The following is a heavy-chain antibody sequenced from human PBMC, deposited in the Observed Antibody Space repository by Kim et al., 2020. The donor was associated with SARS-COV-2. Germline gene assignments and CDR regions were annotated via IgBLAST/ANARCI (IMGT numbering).Heavy chain of an antibody. D-gene: IGHD3-10*01. J-gene: IGHJ6*02. V-gene: IGHV5-10-1*01. CDR2: IDPSDTYT. Sequence: GESLKISCKGSGNSFTSYWISWVRQMPGKGLEWMGRIDPSDTYTNYSPSFQGNVTISADKSISTAYLQWSSLKASDTAMYYCARLKGGIFRGYGMDVWGQGTTVTVSS. CDR1: GNSFTSYW. CDR3: ARLKGGIFRGYGMDV.